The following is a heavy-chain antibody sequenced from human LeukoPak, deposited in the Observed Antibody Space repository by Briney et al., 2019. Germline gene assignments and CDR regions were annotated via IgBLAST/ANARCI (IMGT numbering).Heavy chain of an antibody. J-gene: IGHJ6*03. CDR2: VYHTGST. CDR1: GDSISKSNW. V-gene: IGHV4-4*02. D-gene: IGHD2-2*01. Sequence: SETLSLTCAVSGDSISKSNWWSWVRQPPGKGLEWVGEVYHTGSTNYNPSLKSRVTMSVDTSKNQFSLKLSSVTAADTAVYYCARDQAMIVVVPAATIDSYYYYYMDVWGKGTTVTVSS. CDR3: ARDQAMIVVVPAATIDSYYYYYMDV.